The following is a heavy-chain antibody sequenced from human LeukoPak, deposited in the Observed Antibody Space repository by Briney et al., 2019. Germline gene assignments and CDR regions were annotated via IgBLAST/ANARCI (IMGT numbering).Heavy chain of an antibody. CDR1: GFTFSNAW. D-gene: IGHD6-6*01. CDR3: NTVPSFLHSSSSS. V-gene: IGHV3-15*01. Sequence: GGSLRLSCAASGFTFSNAWMSWVRQAPGKGLELVGRIKSKTDGGTTDYAAPVKGRFTISRDDSKNTLYLQMNILKTEDTAVYYCNTVPSFLHSSSSSWGQGTLVTVSS. CDR2: IKSKTDGGTT. J-gene: IGHJ4*02.